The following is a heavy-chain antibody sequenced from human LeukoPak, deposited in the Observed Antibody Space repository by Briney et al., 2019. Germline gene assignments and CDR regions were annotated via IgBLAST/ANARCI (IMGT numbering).Heavy chain of an antibody. CDR1: GGSISSGDYY. CDR3: ARDMLGGVRGAIDI. D-gene: IGHD3-10*01. J-gene: IGHJ3*02. Sequence: SETLSLTCTVSGGSISSGDYYWSWIRQPPGKGLEWIGYIYYSGSTYYNPSLKSRVTISVDTSKNQFSLKLSSVTAADTAVYYCARDMLGGVRGAIDIWGQGTMVTVSS. V-gene: IGHV4-30-4*01. CDR2: IYYSGST.